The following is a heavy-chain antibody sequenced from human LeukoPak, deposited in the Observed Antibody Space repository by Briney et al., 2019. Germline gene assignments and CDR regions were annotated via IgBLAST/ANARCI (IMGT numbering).Heavy chain of an antibody. CDR3: ARDIAGASEFDY. CDR1: GGSISSSSYY. J-gene: IGHJ4*02. Sequence: PSETLSLTCTVSGGSISSSSYYWGWIRQPPGKGLEWIGSIYYSGSTYYNPSLKSRVTISVDTSKNQFSLKLSSVTAADTAVYYCARDIAGASEFDYWGLGTLVTVSS. V-gene: IGHV4-39*07. D-gene: IGHD1-26*01. CDR2: IYYSGST.